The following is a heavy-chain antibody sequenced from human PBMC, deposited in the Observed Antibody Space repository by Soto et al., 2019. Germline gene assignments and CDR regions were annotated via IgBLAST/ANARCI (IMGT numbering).Heavy chain of an antibody. CDR3: AKDHEYYYDSSGYYNCFDP. V-gene: IGHV3-23*01. Sequence: EVQLLESGGGLVQPGGSLRLSCAASGFTFSSYAMSWVRQAPGKGLEWVSAISGSGGSTYYADSVKGRFTIARDNSQNTLYLQQYALRAGDTAVYYCAKDHEYYYDSSGYYNCFDPWGQGTLVTVSS. CDR1: GFTFSSYA. CDR2: ISGSGGST. D-gene: IGHD3-22*01. J-gene: IGHJ5*02.